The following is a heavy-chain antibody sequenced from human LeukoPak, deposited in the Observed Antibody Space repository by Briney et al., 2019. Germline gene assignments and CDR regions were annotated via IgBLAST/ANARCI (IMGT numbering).Heavy chain of an antibody. CDR2: ISSSGTG. CDR3: ARTTMWFGDYGGYFDY. CDR1: GFTFSDYF. D-gene: IGHD3-10*01. V-gene: IGHV3-11*04. Sequence: KPGGSLRLSCAASGFTFSDYFMSWIRQAPGKGLEWLSHISSSGTGYYTDSVKGRATISRDNAKNSLYLQMNSLRAEDTAVYYCARTTMWFGDYGGYFDYWGQGTLVTVSS. J-gene: IGHJ4*02.